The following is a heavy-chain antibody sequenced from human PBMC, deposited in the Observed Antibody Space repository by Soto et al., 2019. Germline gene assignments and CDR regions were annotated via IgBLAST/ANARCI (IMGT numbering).Heavy chain of an antibody. J-gene: IGHJ4*02. CDR2: FDPEDGET. CDR1: GYTLTELS. Sequence: ASVEVSCKXSGYTLTELSMHWVRQAPGKGLEWMGGFDPEDGETIYAQKFQGRVTMTEDTSTDTAYTELSSLRSEDTAVYYCATDSKWELHYWGQGTLVTVSS. V-gene: IGHV1-24*01. CDR3: ATDSKWELHY. D-gene: IGHD1-26*01.